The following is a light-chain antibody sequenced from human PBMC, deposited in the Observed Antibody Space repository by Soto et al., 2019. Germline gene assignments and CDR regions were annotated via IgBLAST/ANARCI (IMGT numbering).Light chain of an antibody. Sequence: EVVLTQSPGILSLSPGERATLSCRASQSVSSNYFAWYQQKPGQAPRLLLYRSSTSATGVPEGFSGSVSGTDFTLTISILEPEDFAVYYCQQFDGSPWTFCQGTTVEI. V-gene: IGKV3-20*01. CDR1: QSVSSNY. J-gene: IGKJ1*01. CDR2: RSS. CDR3: QQFDGSPWT.